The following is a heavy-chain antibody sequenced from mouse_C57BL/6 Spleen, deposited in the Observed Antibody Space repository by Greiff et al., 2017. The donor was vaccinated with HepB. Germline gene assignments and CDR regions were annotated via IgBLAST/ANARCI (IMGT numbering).Heavy chain of an antibody. V-gene: IGHV1-54*01. CDR2: INPGSGGT. CDR3: ARMDWDYGSNFDY. J-gene: IGHJ2*01. CDR1: GYAFTNYL. Sequence: VQLQQSGAELVRPGTSVKVSCKASGYAFTNYLIEWVKQRPGQGLEWIGVINPGSGGTNYNEKFKGKATLTADKSSSTAYMQLSSLTSEDSAVYFCARMDWDYGSNFDYWGQGTTLTVSS. D-gene: IGHD1-1*01.